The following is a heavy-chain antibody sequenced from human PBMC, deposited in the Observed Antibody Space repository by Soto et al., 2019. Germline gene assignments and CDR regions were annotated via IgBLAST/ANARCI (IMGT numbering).Heavy chain of an antibody. CDR3: ARDRYSYDSRAYQGVDWYFDL. Sequence: PGGSLRLSCAASGFTFNNYGMHWVRQAPGKGLEWVAGIWYDGSHESYADSVKGRFTISRDNSKNTLYLQMNSLRAEDTAVYYCARDRYSYDSRAYQGVDWYFDLWGRGTLVTVS. D-gene: IGHD3-22*01. CDR1: GFTFNNYG. V-gene: IGHV3-33*01. J-gene: IGHJ2*01. CDR2: IWYDGSHE.